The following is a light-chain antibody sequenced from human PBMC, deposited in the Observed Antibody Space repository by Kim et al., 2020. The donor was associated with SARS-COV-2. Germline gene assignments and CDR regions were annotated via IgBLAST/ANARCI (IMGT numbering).Light chain of an antibody. V-gene: IGKV3-15*01. CDR3: QQYNRWPPYI. J-gene: IGKJ2*01. CDR1: PSVTSH. CDR2: GAS. Sequence: VSPGARAPPSCRARPSVTSHLAWDQQKPGPAPLLLIYGASIRATGIPDRFSGSGSGTEFTLTISSLQSEDFALYYCQQYNRWPPYIFGQGTKLEI.